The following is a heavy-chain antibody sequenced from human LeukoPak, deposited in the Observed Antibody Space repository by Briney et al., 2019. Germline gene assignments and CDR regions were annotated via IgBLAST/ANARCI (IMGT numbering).Heavy chain of an antibody. D-gene: IGHD6-19*01. CDR3: ARENRVAGTCPAY. CDR1: GXXFXSXX. J-gene: IGHJ4*02. Sequence: GASVKXSCKASGXXFXSXXXXXVXQXPXXXXXXXGIINPSGGSTSYAQKFQGRVTMTRDTSTSTVYMELSSLRSEDTAVYYCARENRVAGTCPAYWGQGTLVTVSS. V-gene: IGHV1-46*01. CDR2: INPSGGST.